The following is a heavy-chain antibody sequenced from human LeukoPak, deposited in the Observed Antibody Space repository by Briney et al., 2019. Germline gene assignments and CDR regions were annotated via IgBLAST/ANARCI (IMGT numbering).Heavy chain of an antibody. CDR2: ISGSGGST. D-gene: IGHD2-2*01. V-gene: IGHV3-23*01. Sequence: GSLRLSCAASGFTFSSYAMSWVRQAPGKGLEWVSAISGSGGSTYYADSVKGRFTISRDNSKNTLYLQMNSLRAEDTAVYYCAKGPTVVPAATRGAFDIWGQGTMVTVSS. CDR1: GFTFSSYA. J-gene: IGHJ3*02. CDR3: AKGPTVVPAATRGAFDI.